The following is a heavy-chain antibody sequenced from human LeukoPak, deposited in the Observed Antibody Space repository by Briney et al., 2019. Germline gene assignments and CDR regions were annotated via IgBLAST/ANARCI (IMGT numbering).Heavy chain of an antibody. J-gene: IGHJ4*02. V-gene: IGHV4-39*01. D-gene: IGHD4-17*01. CDR3: ARQRLYGALNFFDY. CDR2: IYYRGST. Sequence: ASETLSLTCTVSGGSISSSSYNWGWIRQPPGKGLEWIGSIYYRGSTYYNPSLKSRVTISVDTSKNQFSLKLCPVTAADTAVYYCARQRLYGALNFFDYWGQGTLVTVSS. CDR1: GGSISSSSYN.